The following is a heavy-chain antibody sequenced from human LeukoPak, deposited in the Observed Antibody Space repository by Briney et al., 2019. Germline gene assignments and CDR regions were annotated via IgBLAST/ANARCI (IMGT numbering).Heavy chain of an antibody. Sequence: GGSLRLSCAASGFTFSSYGMHWVRQAPGKGLEWVAVISYDGSNKYYADSVKGRFTISRDNSKNTLYLQMNSLRAEDTAVYYCAKTYYYDSSSFSAFDPWGQGALVTVSS. CDR2: ISYDGSNK. CDR1: GFTFSSYG. J-gene: IGHJ5*02. V-gene: IGHV3-30*18. CDR3: AKTYYYDSSSFSAFDP. D-gene: IGHD3-22*01.